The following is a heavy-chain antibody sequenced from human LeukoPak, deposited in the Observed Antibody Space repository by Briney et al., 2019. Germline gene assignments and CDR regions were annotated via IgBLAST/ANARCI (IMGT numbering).Heavy chain of an antibody. CDR1: GNTFTSYA. Sequence: GASVKVSCKASGNTFTSYAITWVRQAPGQGLEWMGWISAYNGNTNYAQKLQGRVTMTTDTSTSTVYMELRSLRSDDTAVYYCARGSPPRRNYDSRGYYSYYFDYWGQGTLVTVSS. D-gene: IGHD3-22*01. V-gene: IGHV1-18*01. CDR3: ARGSPPRRNYDSRGYYSYYFDY. CDR2: ISAYNGNT. J-gene: IGHJ4*02.